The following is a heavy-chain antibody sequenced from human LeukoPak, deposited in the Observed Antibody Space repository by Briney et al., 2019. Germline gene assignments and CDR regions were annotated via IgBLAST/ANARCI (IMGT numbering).Heavy chain of an antibody. CDR3: ARGRLNNIVPRAGWYFDL. V-gene: IGHV4-61*02. D-gene: IGHD1/OR15-1a*01. CDR2: IYTSGST. Sequence: SETLSLTCTVSGGSISSGSYYWSWIRQPAGKGLEWIGRIYTSGSTNYNPSLKSRVTISVDTSKNQFSLKLSSVTAADTAVYYCARGRLNNIVPRAGWYFDLWGRGTLVTVSS. J-gene: IGHJ2*01. CDR1: GGSISSGSYY.